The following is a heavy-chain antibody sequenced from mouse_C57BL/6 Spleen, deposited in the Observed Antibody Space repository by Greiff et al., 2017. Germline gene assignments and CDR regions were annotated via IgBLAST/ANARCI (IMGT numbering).Heavy chain of an antibody. J-gene: IGHJ3*01. CDR1: GYTFTGYW. V-gene: IGHV1-9*01. CDR3: ARSVIYYGYDDGAWFAY. CDR2: ILPGSGST. D-gene: IGHD2-2*01. Sequence: VQLQESGAELMKPGASVKLSCKATGYTFTGYWIEWVKQRPGHGLEWIGEILPGSGSTNYNEKFKGKATFTADTSSTTAYMQLSSLTTEDSAIYYCARSVIYYGYDDGAWFAYWGQGTLVTVSA.